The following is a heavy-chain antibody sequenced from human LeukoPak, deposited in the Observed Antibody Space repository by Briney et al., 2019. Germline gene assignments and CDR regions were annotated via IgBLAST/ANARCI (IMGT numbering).Heavy chain of an antibody. CDR1: GGSFSGYY. Sequence: PSETLSLTCAVYGGSFSGYYWSWIRQPPGKGLEWIGEINHSGSTNYNPSLKSRVTISVDTSKNQFSLKLSSVTAADTAVYYCARAEQQLVPFDPWGQGTLATVSS. D-gene: IGHD6-13*01. V-gene: IGHV4-34*01. J-gene: IGHJ5*02. CDR3: ARAEQQLVPFDP. CDR2: INHSGST.